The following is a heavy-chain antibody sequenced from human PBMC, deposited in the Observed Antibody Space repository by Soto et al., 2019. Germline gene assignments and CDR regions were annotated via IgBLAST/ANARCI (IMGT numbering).Heavy chain of an antibody. CDR3: AHRLRQSGSNWDSGAFDI. J-gene: IGHJ3*02. V-gene: IGHV2-5*02. D-gene: IGHD6-13*01. CDR2: IYWDDDK. Sequence: PKLGTAARSVTLACTFPWLSLSKGEEGVGWIRQPPGKALEWLGFIYWDDDKRYSPSLKSRLTITKDTSKSLVVLIMTNMDPMDTATYYCAHRLRQSGSNWDSGAFDIWGQGTIVTVSS. CDR1: WLSLSKGEEG.